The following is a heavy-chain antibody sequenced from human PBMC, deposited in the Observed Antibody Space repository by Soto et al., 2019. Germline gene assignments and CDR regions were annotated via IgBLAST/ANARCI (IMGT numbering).Heavy chain of an antibody. D-gene: IGHD6-19*01. Sequence: TLSLTCTVSGDSVTSGNYYWSWIRQPPGKGLEWIGHIYYSGSTNYSPSLKSRVTISLDTSISTAYMELSRLRSDDTAVYYCARESYSSGWYYFDYWGQGTLVTVSS. CDR3: ARESYSSGWYYFDY. J-gene: IGHJ4*02. CDR2: IYYSGST. CDR1: GDSVTSGNYY. V-gene: IGHV4-61*01.